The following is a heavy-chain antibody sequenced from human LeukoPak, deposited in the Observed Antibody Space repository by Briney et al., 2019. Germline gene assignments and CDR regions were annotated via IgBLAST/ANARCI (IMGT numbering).Heavy chain of an antibody. Sequence: SLRLSCTASGFTFGDYAMSWVRQAPGKGLEWVGFIRSKAYGGTTEYAASVKGRFTISRDDSKSIAYLQMNSLKTEDTAVYYCTREVGDILIADNWFDPWGQGTLVTVSS. CDR2: IRSKAYGGTT. J-gene: IGHJ5*02. CDR1: GFTFGDYA. CDR3: TREVGDILIADNWFDP. V-gene: IGHV3-49*04. D-gene: IGHD3-9*01.